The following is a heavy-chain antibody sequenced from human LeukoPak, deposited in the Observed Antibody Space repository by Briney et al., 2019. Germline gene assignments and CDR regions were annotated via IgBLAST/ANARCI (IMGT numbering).Heavy chain of an antibody. V-gene: IGHV1-18*01. D-gene: IGHD6-19*01. J-gene: IGHJ4*02. CDR3: AANVGGSGWYYFDY. CDR1: GYTFTSYG. CDR2: ISAYNGNT. Sequence: ASVKVSCKASGYTFTSYGISWVRQAPGQGREGMGWISAYNGNTNYAQKLQGRVTMTTDTSTSTAYMELRSLRSDDTAVYYCAANVGGSGWYYFDYWGQGTLVTVSS.